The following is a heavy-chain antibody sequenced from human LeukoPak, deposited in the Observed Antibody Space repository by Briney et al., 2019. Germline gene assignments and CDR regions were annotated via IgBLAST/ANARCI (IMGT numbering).Heavy chain of an antibody. J-gene: IGHJ6*02. CDR2: INPSGGST. V-gene: IGHV1-46*01. D-gene: IGHD1-1*01. CDR3: ARDGAWDNWNDPYYYYGMDV. Sequence: ASVKVSCKASGYTFTSYYMHWVRQAPGQGLEWMGIINPSGGSTSYAQKFQGRVTMTRDTSTSTVYMELSSLRSEDTAVYYCARDGAWDNWNDPYYYYGMDVWGQGTTVTVSS. CDR1: GYTFTSYY.